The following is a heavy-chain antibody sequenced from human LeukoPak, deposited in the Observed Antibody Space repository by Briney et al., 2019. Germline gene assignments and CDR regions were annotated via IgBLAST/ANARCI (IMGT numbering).Heavy chain of an antibody. J-gene: IGHJ5*02. CDR2: IYYSGSS. V-gene: IGHV4-30-4*01. CDR1: GGTIGSPDHY. CDR3: ARNEDLNWFDP. D-gene: IGHD1-1*01. Sequence: SETLSLTCAVSGGTIGSPDHYCSWIRQPPGKGLEWIGYIYYSGSSIYNPSLKSRVTMSVDTSKNQFSLKLSSVTAADTAVYYCARNEDLNWFDPWGQGTLVTVSS.